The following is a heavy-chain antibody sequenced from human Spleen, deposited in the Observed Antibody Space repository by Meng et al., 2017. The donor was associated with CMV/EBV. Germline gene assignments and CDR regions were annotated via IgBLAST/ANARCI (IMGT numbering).Heavy chain of an antibody. CDR2: IGTAGDT. CDR3: ARDANWGSGGNYYYYGMDV. D-gene: IGHD7-27*01. V-gene: IGHV3-13*01. J-gene: IGHJ6*02. CDR1: GFTFSSHD. Sequence: GGSLRLSCAASGFTFSSHDMNWVRQAPGKGLEWVSAIGTAGDTYYPGSVKGRFTISRENAKNSLYLQMNSLRAGDTAVYYCARDANWGSGGNYYYYGMDVWGQGTTVTVSS.